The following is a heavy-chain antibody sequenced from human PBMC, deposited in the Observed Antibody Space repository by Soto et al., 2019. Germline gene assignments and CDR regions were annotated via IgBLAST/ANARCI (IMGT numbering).Heavy chain of an antibody. Sequence: GGSLRLSCAASGFTFTTYAMSWVRQAPGKGLEWVSTISGSGGNTYYADSVKGRFAISRDNSKNTLYLQMSSLRAEDTVVYYCAKGDDFWSGYYLRYWGQGTLVTVSS. CDR1: GFTFTTYA. J-gene: IGHJ4*02. D-gene: IGHD3-3*01. V-gene: IGHV3-23*01. CDR3: AKGDDFWSGYYLRY. CDR2: ISGSGGNT.